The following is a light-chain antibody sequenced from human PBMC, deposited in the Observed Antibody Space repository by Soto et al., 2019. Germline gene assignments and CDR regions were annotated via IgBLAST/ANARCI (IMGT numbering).Light chain of an antibody. J-gene: IGKJ4*01. Sequence: DIQMTQSPSTLSASVGDRVTISCRASQTISNWLAWYQQKPGKAPKLLIYDASSLESGVPSRFSGSGSGTEFTLTISSLQPEDFATYYCQQLNSYPRTTFGGGTRWIS. CDR3: QQLNSYPRTT. CDR2: DAS. CDR1: QTISNW. V-gene: IGKV1-5*01.